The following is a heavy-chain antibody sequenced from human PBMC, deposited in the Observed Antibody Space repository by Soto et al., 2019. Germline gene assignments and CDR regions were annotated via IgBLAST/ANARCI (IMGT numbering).Heavy chain of an antibody. V-gene: IGHV3-30*18. CDR1: GFTFSSYG. CDR3: AKEPEENIVATTGYYFDY. Sequence: QVQLVESGGGVVQPGRSLRLSCAASGFTFSSYGMHWVRQTPGKGLECVAVISYDGSNKYYADSVKGRFTISRDNSKNTLYLQMNSLRAEDTAVYYCAKEPEENIVATTGYYFDYWGQGTLVTVSS. J-gene: IGHJ4*02. D-gene: IGHD5-12*01. CDR2: ISYDGSNK.